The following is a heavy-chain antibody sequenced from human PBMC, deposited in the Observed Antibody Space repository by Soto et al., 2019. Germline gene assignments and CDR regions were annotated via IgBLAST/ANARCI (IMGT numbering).Heavy chain of an antibody. CDR2: ISGSGGST. CDR3: AKDQNEQLVPLFDY. CDR1: GFTFSSYA. V-gene: IGHV3-23*01. D-gene: IGHD6-13*01. Sequence: VGSLRLSCAASGFTFSSYAMSWVRQAPGKGLEWVSAISGSGGSTYYADSVKGRFTISRDNSKNTLYLQMNSLRAEDTAVYYCAKDQNEQLVPLFDYWGQGTLVTVSS. J-gene: IGHJ4*02.